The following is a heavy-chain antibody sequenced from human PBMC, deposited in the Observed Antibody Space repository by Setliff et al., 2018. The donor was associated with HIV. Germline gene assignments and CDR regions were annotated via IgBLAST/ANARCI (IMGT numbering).Heavy chain of an antibody. Sequence: SVKVSCKASGGTFSSYAISWVRQAPGQGLEWMGGIISIFGTANYAQKFQGRVTITADESTSTAYMELSSRRSEDTAVYYCARSPGYSSGWTPGYYYYMDVWGKGTTVTVSS. CDR1: GGTFSSYA. J-gene: IGHJ6*03. CDR2: IISIFGTA. CDR3: ARSPGYSSGWTPGYYYYMDV. V-gene: IGHV1-69*13. D-gene: IGHD6-19*01.